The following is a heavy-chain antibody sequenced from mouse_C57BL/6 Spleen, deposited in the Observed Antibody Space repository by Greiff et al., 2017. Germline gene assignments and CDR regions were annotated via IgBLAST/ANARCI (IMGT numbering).Heavy chain of an antibody. CDR3: TSYDYDVPY. CDR2: IDPETGGT. J-gene: IGHJ3*01. V-gene: IGHV1-15*01. Sequence: QVQLKQSGAELVWPGASVTLSCKASGYTFTDYEMHWVKQTPVHGLEWIGAIDPETGGTAYNQKFKGKAILTADKSSSTAYMELRSLTSEDSAVYYCTSYDYDVPYWGQGTLVTVSA. D-gene: IGHD2-4*01. CDR1: GYTFTDYE.